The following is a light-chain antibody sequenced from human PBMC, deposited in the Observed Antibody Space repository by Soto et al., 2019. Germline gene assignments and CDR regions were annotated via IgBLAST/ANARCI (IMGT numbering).Light chain of an antibody. CDR1: QSISSW. Sequence: DIQMTQSPSTLSASVGDRVTITCRASQSISSWLAWYQQKPGKAPKLLIYDASSLESGVPSRFSGSGSGTDFTLSISSLEPDDFALYYCQQYDASPLTFGPGTTVEIK. J-gene: IGKJ3*01. CDR3: QQYDASPLT. CDR2: DAS. V-gene: IGKV1-5*01.